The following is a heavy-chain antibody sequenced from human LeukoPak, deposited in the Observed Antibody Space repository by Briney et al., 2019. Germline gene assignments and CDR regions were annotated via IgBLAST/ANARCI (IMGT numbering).Heavy chain of an antibody. CDR2: IHPSDSYT. J-gene: IGHJ4*02. Sequence: GESLKISCQGSGYSFSNYWIGWVRQMPGKGPEWMGRIHPSDSYTNYSPSFQGHVTISADKSISTAYLQWSSLKASDTAMYYCARQSSTMAPFDYWGQGTLVTVSS. CDR1: GYSFSNYW. D-gene: IGHD4/OR15-4a*01. CDR3: ARQSSTMAPFDY. V-gene: IGHV5-10-1*01.